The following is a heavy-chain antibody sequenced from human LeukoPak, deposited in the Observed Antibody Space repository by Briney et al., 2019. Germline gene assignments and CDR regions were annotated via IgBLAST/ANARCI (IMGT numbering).Heavy chain of an antibody. D-gene: IGHD6-19*01. CDR2: INPSGGST. V-gene: IGHV1-46*01. CDR3: ARDHWRTSGWYHY. Sequence: GSVTVSCTASGYTLTSYYMHWVRQAPGQGREWMGIINPSGGSTNYAQKFQGRVTMTRDTSTSTVYMELSSLRSEDTAVYYCARDHWRTSGWYHYWGQGTLVTVSS. CDR1: GYTLTSYY. J-gene: IGHJ4*02.